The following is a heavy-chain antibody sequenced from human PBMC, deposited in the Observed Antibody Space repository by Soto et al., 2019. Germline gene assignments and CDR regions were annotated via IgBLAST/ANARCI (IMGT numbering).Heavy chain of an antibody. CDR3: ARAGSSGYYLSWLDP. D-gene: IGHD3-22*01. J-gene: IGHJ5*02. Sequence: SETLSLTCTVSGGSISSGDYYWSWIRQPPGKGLEWIGYTYYSGSTYYNPSLKSRVTISVDTSKNQFSLKLSSVTAADTAVYYCARAGSSGYYLSWLDPWGQGTLVTVSS. V-gene: IGHV4-30-4*01. CDR1: GGSISSGDYY. CDR2: TYYSGST.